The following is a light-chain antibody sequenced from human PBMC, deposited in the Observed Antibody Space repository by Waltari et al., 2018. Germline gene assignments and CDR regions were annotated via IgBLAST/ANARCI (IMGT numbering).Light chain of an antibody. V-gene: IGKV1-6*01. CDR2: AAS. J-gene: IGKJ2*01. CDR1: QAIRND. Sequence: AIQMTQSPSSLSASVGDRVTITCRASQAIRNDLGWYQQKPGKAPKLLIFAASNLQSGVPSRFSGGESGTDFTLTISSLQPEDFATYYCLQDYSYPYTFGQGTKQEFK. CDR3: LQDYSYPYT.